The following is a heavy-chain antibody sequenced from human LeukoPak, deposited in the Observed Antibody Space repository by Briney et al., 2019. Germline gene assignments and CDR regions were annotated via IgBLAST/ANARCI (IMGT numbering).Heavy chain of an antibody. V-gene: IGHV3-7*01. CDR3: ARGATFEY. D-gene: IGHD5-24*01. CDR2: IKQDGSAK. CDR1: GFTFSSYG. J-gene: IGHJ4*02. Sequence: GGSLRLSCAASGFTFSSYGMHWVRQAPGKGLEWVANIKQDGSAKNYVDSVRGRFTISRDNAKNSLNLQMNSLRVEDTALYYCARGATFEYWGQGTLVTVSS.